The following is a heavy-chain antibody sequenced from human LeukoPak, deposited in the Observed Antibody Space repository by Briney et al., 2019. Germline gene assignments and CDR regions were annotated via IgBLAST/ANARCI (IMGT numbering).Heavy chain of an antibody. D-gene: IGHD3-22*01. CDR3: AKVYGPDSSGYYYDAFDI. CDR2: ISGSGGST. J-gene: IGHJ3*02. V-gene: IGHV3-23*01. CDR1: GFTFSSYA. Sequence: GVSLRLSCAASGFTFSSYAMSWVRQAPGKGLEWVSAISGSGGSTYYADSVKGRFTISRDNSKNTLYLQMNSLRAEDTAVYYCAKVYGPDSSGYYYDAFDIWGQGTMVTVSS.